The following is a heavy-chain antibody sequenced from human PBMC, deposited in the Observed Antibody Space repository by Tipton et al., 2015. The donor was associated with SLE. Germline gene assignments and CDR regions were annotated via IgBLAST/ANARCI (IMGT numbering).Heavy chain of an antibody. V-gene: IGHV4-4*09. CDR2: IYTSGST. J-gene: IGHJ4*02. Sequence: TLSLTCTVSGGSISSYYWSWIRQPAGKGLEWIGYIYTSGSTNYNPSLKSRVTISVVTSKNQFSLKLSSVTAADTAVYYCARVPGYYDSSGYCYWGQGTLVTVSS. CDR1: GGSISSYY. CDR3: ARVPGYYDSSGYCY. D-gene: IGHD3-22*01.